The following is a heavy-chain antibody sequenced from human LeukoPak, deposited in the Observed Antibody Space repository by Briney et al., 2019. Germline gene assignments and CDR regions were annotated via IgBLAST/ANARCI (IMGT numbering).Heavy chain of an antibody. CDR1: GGSFSGYY. Sequence: PSETLSLTCAVYGGSFSGYYWSWIRQPPGKGLEWIGEINHSGSTNYNPSLKSRVTISVDTSKNQFSLKLSSVTAADTAVYYCAGYYGMDVWGQGTTVTVSS. V-gene: IGHV4-34*01. CDR2: INHSGST. CDR3: AGYYGMDV. J-gene: IGHJ6*02.